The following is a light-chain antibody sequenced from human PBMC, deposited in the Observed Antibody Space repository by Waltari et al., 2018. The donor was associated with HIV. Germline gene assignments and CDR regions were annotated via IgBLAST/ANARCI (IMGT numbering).Light chain of an antibody. CDR2: GAS. J-gene: IGKJ1*01. Sequence: DIQLTQSPSFVSASVGDRVTITCRARQDISSSLAWYQQTPGSAPKLLIYGASTIQSGGPSRFSGSGSGTEFTVTISSLQPEDFATYYCQQVRSYTWTFGQGTTVEIK. CDR3: QQVRSYTWT. CDR1: QDISSS. V-gene: IGKV1-9*01.